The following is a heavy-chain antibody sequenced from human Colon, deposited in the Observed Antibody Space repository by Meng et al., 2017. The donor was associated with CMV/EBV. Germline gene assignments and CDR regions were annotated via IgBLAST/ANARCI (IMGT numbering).Heavy chain of an antibody. J-gene: IGHJ5*02. CDR3: SRITIYNNWFDP. D-gene: IGHD3-3*01. CDR1: GASVKSTSHY. Sequence: GSLRLSCTVSGASVKSTSHYWTWVRQPPGKGLEWLGYVYHNGDTKYNPSLKSRLTMSLDTSTNEFSLQVTSVTAADTATYYCSRITIYNNWFDPWGQGTLVTVSS. CDR2: VYHNGDT. V-gene: IGHV4-61*01.